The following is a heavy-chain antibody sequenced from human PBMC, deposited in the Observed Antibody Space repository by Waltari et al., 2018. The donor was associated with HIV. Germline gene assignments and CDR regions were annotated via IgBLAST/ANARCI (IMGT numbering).Heavy chain of an antibody. V-gene: IGHV3-23*01. CDR3: ATLYSDYGDY. D-gene: IGHD4-17*01. Sequence: EVQLLESGGGFVQPGGSLRLSCAASGLPFSVFAMYWVRQAPGEGLEWVSRISGRGDSTNYADSVKGRFTISRDNSKNTLSLQITSLRVDDTAVYYCATLYSDYGDYWGQGALVTVSS. J-gene: IGHJ4*02. CDR2: ISGRGDST. CDR1: GLPFSVFA.